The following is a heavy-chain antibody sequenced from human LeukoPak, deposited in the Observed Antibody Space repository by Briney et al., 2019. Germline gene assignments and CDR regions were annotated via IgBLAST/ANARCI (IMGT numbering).Heavy chain of an antibody. D-gene: IGHD3-3*01. Sequence: SVKVSCKASGGTFSSYAISWVRQAPGQGLEWMGGIIPIFGTANYAQKFQGRVTITADESTSTAYMELSSLGSEDTAVYYCARAHRNDFWSARFDYWGQGTLVTVSS. CDR3: ARAHRNDFWSARFDY. CDR2: IIPIFGTA. J-gene: IGHJ4*02. V-gene: IGHV1-69*01. CDR1: GGTFSSYA.